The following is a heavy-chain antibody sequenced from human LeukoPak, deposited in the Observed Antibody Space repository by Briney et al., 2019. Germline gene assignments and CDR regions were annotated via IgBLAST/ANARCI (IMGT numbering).Heavy chain of an antibody. J-gene: IGHJ5*02. CDR3: ARTYDFWSGSWFDP. CDR2: MNPNSGNT. V-gene: IGHV1-8*03. D-gene: IGHD3-3*01. CDR1: GYTFTSYD. Sequence: ASVKVSCKASGYTFTSYDINWVRRAPGQGLEWMGWMNPNSGNTGYAQKFQGRVTITRNTSISTAYMELSSLRSEDTAVYYCARTYDFWSGSWFDPWGQGTLVTVSS.